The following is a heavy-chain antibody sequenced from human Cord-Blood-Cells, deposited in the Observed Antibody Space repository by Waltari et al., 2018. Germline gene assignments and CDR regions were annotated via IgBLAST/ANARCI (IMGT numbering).Heavy chain of an antibody. J-gene: IGHJ3*02. D-gene: IGHD6-13*01. CDR2: IYTSGST. V-gene: IGHV4-4*07. CDR1: GGSLSSYY. Sequence: QVQLQESGPGLVKPSATLSLTCTVPGGSLSSYYWSWIRQTAGKGLDWIGRIYTSGSTNYNPSLKSRVTMSVDTSKNQFSLKLSSVTAADTAVYYCARVGSIAAAGDAFDIWGQGTMVTVSS. CDR3: ARVGSIAAAGDAFDI.